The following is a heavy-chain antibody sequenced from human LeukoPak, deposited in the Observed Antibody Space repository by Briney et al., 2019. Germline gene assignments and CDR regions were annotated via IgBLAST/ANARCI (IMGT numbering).Heavy chain of an antibody. V-gene: IGHV3-23*01. J-gene: IGHJ4*02. D-gene: IGHD2-15*01. CDR1: GFPLRSYA. Sequence: GGSLRLSCAASGFPLRSYAMSWVRQAPGKGLEWVSAISDTGNTYRADSVKGRFTISRDSSKNTLFLQMNRLRPEDAAVYYCAKAPVTTCRGAFCYPFDYWGLGTLVTVSS. CDR3: AKAPVTTCRGAFCYPFDY. CDR2: ISDTGNT.